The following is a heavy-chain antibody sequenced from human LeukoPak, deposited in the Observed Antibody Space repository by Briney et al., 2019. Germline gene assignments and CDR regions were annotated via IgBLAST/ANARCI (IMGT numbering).Heavy chain of an antibody. CDR2: ISSSGSTI. J-gene: IGHJ4*02. CDR3: ARRLSGITGYTYGRGIDY. V-gene: IGHV3-48*03. D-gene: IGHD5-18*01. Sequence: PGGSLRLSCAASGFTFSSYEMNWVRQAPGKGLEWVSYISSSGSTIYYADSVKGRFTISRDNAKKSLYLQMNSLGAEDTAVYYCARRLSGITGYTYGRGIDYWGQGTLLTVSS. CDR1: GFTFSSYE.